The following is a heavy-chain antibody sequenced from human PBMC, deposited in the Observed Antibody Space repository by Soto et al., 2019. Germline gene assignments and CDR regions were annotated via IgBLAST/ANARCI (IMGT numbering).Heavy chain of an antibody. D-gene: IGHD6-6*01. Sequence: EVQLVESGGGLVQPGGSLRLSCVASGFTFSSNWMHWVRQAPGKGLVWVSRINSDGSSTSYADSVKGRFTISRDNAKNILYLQMSTLRAEDTAIYYCARFYSGSSVSPFQPWGQGTLVTVSS. CDR3: ARFYSGSSVSPFQP. J-gene: IGHJ1*01. V-gene: IGHV3-74*01. CDR2: INSDGSST. CDR1: GFTFSSNW.